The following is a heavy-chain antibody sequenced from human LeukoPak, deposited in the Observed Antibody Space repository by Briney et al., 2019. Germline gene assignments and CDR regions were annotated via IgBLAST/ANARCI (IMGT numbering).Heavy chain of an antibody. D-gene: IGHD2-21*02. Sequence: SVKVSCKASGGTFSSYAISWVRQAPGQGLEWMGRMIPIFGTANYAQKFQGRVTITTDESTSTAYMELSSLRSEDTAVYYCAWGELSPGVTYNWFDPWGQGTLVTVSS. J-gene: IGHJ5*02. CDR3: AWGELSPGVTYNWFDP. V-gene: IGHV1-69*05. CDR2: MIPIFGTA. CDR1: GGTFSSYA.